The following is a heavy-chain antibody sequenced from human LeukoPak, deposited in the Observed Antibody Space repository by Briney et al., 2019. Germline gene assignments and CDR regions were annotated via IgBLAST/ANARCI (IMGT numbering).Heavy chain of an antibody. J-gene: IGHJ4*02. V-gene: IGHV4-39*07. CDR2: IYYSGST. D-gene: IGHD3-9*01. CDR1: GGSISSSNYY. Sequence: PSETLSLTCSVSGGSISSSNYYWGWIRQPPGKGLEWIGSIYYSGSTYYNPSLKSRVTISVDTSKNQFSLKLSSVTAADTAVYYCARVKRRAYYDILTGSKHYFDYWGQGTLVTVSS. CDR3: ARVKRRAYYDILTGSKHYFDY.